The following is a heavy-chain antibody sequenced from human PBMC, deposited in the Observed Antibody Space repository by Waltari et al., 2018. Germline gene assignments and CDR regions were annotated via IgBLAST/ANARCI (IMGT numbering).Heavy chain of an antibody. Sequence: QVQLVESGGGVVQPGGSLRLSCAASGFTFSSYGMHWVRQAPGKGLEWVAFIRYDGSNKYYADSGKGRFTISRDNSKNTLYLQMNSLRAEDTAVYYCATNFVGIVVVPAALGVWGKGTTVTVSS. J-gene: IGHJ6*04. CDR1: GFTFSSYG. CDR2: IRYDGSNK. V-gene: IGHV3-30*02. D-gene: IGHD2-2*01. CDR3: ATNFVGIVVVPAALGV.